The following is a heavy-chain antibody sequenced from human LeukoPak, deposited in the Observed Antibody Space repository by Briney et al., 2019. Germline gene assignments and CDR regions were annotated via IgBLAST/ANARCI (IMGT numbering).Heavy chain of an antibody. CDR3: ARTHGGFQVPKNYYYMDV. V-gene: IGHV1-2*02. D-gene: IGHD3-10*01. Sequence: ASVKVSCKASEYRFTGSYIHWVRQAPGQGLEWMGWINPNSGDTHYAQKFQGRVTMTRDTSINTAYMELSSLRSEDTAVYYCARTHGGFQVPKNYYYMDVWGKGTTVTVSS. J-gene: IGHJ6*03. CDR1: EYRFTGSY. CDR2: INPNSGDT.